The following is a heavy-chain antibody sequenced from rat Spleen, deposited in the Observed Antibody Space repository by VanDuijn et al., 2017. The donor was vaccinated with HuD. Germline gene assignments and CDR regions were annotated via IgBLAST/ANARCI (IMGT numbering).Heavy chain of an antibody. CDR3: ARHGVNYGAYNWFAY. J-gene: IGHJ3*01. V-gene: IGHV5-19*01. D-gene: IGHD1-11*01. CDR2: VSPSGGST. Sequence: EVQLVESGGGLVQPGRSLKLSCAASGFSFSKYGMQWIRQAPTKGLEWVASVSPSGGSTYYRDSVKGRFTISRDNAKSTLYLQMDSLRSEDTATYYCARHGVNYGAYNWFAYWGQGTLVTVSS. CDR1: GFSFSKYG.